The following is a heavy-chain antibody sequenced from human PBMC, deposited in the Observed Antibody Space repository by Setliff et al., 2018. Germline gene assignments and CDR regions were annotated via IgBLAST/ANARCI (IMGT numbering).Heavy chain of an antibody. V-gene: IGHV4-31*03. CDR3: ARDRSALARGVVHHNYFDP. J-gene: IGHJ5*02. Sequence: NPSETLSLTCTVSGASMRSGTFYWSWIRLHPGKGLEWIGYISYSGNTYYNPSFEGRLALSVDASMNQFSLRLSSVTAADSAIYYCARDRSALARGVVHHNYFDPWGQGNKVTVSS. CDR1: GASMRSGTFY. D-gene: IGHD3-10*01. CDR2: ISYSGNT.